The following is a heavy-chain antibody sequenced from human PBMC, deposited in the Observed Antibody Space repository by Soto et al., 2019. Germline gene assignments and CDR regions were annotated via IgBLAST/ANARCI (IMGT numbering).Heavy chain of an antibody. Sequence: PGGSLRLSCAASGFTFSSYGMHWVRQAPGKGLEWVAVIWYDGSNKYYADSVKGRFTIPRDNSKNTLYLQMNSLRAEDTAVYYCARDRITIFGAARGYFDYWGQGTLVTVSS. D-gene: IGHD3-3*01. V-gene: IGHV3-33*01. CDR1: GFTFSSYG. CDR2: IWYDGSNK. J-gene: IGHJ4*02. CDR3: ARDRITIFGAARGYFDY.